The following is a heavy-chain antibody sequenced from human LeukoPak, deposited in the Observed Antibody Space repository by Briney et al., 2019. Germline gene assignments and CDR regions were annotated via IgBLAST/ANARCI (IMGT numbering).Heavy chain of an antibody. CDR1: GGSVSSGSYY. V-gene: IGHV4-61*01. CDR2: IYYSGST. Sequence: SETLSLTCTVSGGSVSSGSYYWSWIRQPPGKGLEWIGYIYYSGSTNYNPSLKSRVTISVDTSKNQFSLKLSSVTAADTAVYYCARGPTLPAATGGRVYYCYGMDVWGQGTTVTVSS. J-gene: IGHJ6*02. CDR3: ARGPTLPAATGGRVYYCYGMDV. D-gene: IGHD2-2*01.